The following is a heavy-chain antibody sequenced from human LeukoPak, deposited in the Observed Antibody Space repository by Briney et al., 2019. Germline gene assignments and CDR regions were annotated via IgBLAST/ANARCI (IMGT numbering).Heavy chain of an antibody. J-gene: IGHJ4*02. CDR3: ARVGPGGSSSRNFDY. CDR1: GYSFTSYW. CDR2: IYPGDSDT. Sequence: GESLKISCKGSGYSFTSYWIGWGRQMPGKGLEWMGIIYPGDSDTRYSPSFQGQVTISADKSISTAYLQWSSLKASDTAMYYCARVGPGGSSSRNFDYWGQGTLVTVSS. D-gene: IGHD6-13*01. V-gene: IGHV5-51*01.